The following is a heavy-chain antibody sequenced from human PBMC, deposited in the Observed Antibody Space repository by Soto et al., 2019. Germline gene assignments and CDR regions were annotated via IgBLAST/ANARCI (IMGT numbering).Heavy chain of an antibody. D-gene: IGHD2-21*02. V-gene: IGHV3-30*18. Sequence: QVQLVESGGGVVQRGRSLRLSCAASGFTFSSYGMHWVRQAPGKGLERVAVISYDGSNKYYADFVKGRFSISRDNSKNPLYLQMNSLRGADTAVYYCAKDWDIVVVTAIRYGMDVWGQGTTVTVSS. J-gene: IGHJ6*02. CDR3: AKDWDIVVVTAIRYGMDV. CDR1: GFTFSSYG. CDR2: ISYDGSNK.